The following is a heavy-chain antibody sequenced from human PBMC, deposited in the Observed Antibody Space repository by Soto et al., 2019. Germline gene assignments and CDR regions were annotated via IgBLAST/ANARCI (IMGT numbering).Heavy chain of an antibody. CDR2: IKQDGSEK. CDR1: GFTFSSYW. J-gene: IGHJ4*02. Sequence: LRLSCAASGFTFSSYWMSWVRQAPGKGLEWVANIKQDGSEKYYVDSVKGRFTISRDNAKNSLYLQMNSLRAEDTAVYYCARDYYDGSGYSPYFDYWGQGTLVTVSS. V-gene: IGHV3-7*01. D-gene: IGHD3-22*01. CDR3: ARDYYDGSGYSPYFDY.